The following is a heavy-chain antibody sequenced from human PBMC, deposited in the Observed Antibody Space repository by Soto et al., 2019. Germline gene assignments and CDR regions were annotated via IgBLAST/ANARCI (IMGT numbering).Heavy chain of an antibody. V-gene: IGHV4-59*01. J-gene: IGHJ4*02. D-gene: IGHD5-12*01. CDR1: GGSISAYY. CDR3: ARDSGFDYRFDY. Sequence: SETLSLTCTVSGGSISAYYWSWIRQPPGKGLEWIGYIYYSGSTSYNPSLKSRVTISLDTSKNQFSLKLSSVTAADTAVYYCARDSGFDYRFDYWGQGALVTVSS. CDR2: IYYSGST.